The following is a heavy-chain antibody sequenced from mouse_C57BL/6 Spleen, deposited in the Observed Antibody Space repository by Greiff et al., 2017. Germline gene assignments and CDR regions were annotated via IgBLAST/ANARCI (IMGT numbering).Heavy chain of an antibody. CDR2: IWGDGST. V-gene: IGHV2-3*01. CDR1: GFSLTSYG. J-gene: IGHJ3*01. Sequence: QVQLQQSGPGLVAPSQSLSITCTVSGFSLTSYGVSWVRQPPGKGLEWLGVIWGDGSTNYHSALISRLSISKDNSKSQVFLKLNSLQTDDTATYYCAKPEGLRRGPWFAYWGQGTLVTVSA. D-gene: IGHD2-4*01. CDR3: AKPEGLRRGPWFAY.